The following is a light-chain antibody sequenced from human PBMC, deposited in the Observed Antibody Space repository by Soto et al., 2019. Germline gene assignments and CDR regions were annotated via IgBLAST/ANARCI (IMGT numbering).Light chain of an antibody. CDR1: QGIKND. V-gene: IGKV1-6*01. Sequence: AIQMTQSPSSLSASIGDRVTITCRASQGIKNDLGWYQQKPGKAPKLLIYAASSLQSGVPSRFSGSGSGTDFTLTISSLQPEDIATYYCQQYDHLPFTFGPGTKVDIK. J-gene: IGKJ3*01. CDR3: QQYDHLPFT. CDR2: AAS.